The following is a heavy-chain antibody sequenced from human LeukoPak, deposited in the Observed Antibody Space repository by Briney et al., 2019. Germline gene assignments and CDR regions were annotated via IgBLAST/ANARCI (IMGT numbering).Heavy chain of an antibody. Sequence: GASVKVSCKASGYTFTSYYMHWVRQAPGQGLEWMGIINPSGGSTSYAQKFQGRVTMTRDMSTSTVYMELSSLRSEDTAVYYCARGLFHYGSSGRDYMDVWGKGTTVTVSS. CDR1: GYTFTSYY. D-gene: IGHD3-22*01. V-gene: IGHV1-46*01. J-gene: IGHJ6*03. CDR2: INPSGGST. CDR3: ARGLFHYGSSGRDYMDV.